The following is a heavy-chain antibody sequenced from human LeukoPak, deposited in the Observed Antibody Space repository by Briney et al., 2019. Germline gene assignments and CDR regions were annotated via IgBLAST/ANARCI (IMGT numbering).Heavy chain of an antibody. J-gene: IGHJ4*02. V-gene: IGHV4-59*08. Sequence: SETLSLTCTVSGDSVTTYYWSWIRQPPGRGLEWIGYIHSGGSTIYNPSLKSRLTISRDTSKSQFSLKLSSVTAADTAVYCCAINSLGDSSGYDYWGQGTLVTVSS. CDR2: IHSGGST. CDR1: GDSVTTYY. D-gene: IGHD3-22*01. CDR3: AINSLGDSSGYDY.